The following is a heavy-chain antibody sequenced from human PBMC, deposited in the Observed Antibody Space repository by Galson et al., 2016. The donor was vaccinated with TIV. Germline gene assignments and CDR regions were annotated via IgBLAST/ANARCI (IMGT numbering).Heavy chain of an antibody. D-gene: IGHD1-26*01. CDR1: GLSVSINY. V-gene: IGHV3-66*02. CDR2: ISDGGNT. CDR3: ARDRIVDATYYYYYFGMDV. Sequence: SLRLSCAASGLSVSINYMTWVRQAPGTGLQWVSLISDGGNTYYADSVMGRFTISRDNSKNILYLQMNSLRVEDTAVYYCARDRIVDATYYYYYFGMDVWGKGTTVTVSS. J-gene: IGHJ6*04.